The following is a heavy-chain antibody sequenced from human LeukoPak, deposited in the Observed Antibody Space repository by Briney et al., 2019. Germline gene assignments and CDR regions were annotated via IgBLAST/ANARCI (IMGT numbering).Heavy chain of an antibody. D-gene: IGHD2-2*01. V-gene: IGHV4-39*07. CDR3: TRGAAMLPEY. Sequence: SETLSLTCTVSGGSISTGTYYWGWIRQSPGKGLEWIGNIFYAGATYYNLSLNSRVTISIDTSKNQFSLKMSSVTAADTAIYYCTRGAAMLPEYWGQGSLVTVSS. CDR1: GGSISTGTYY. CDR2: IFYAGAT. J-gene: IGHJ4*02.